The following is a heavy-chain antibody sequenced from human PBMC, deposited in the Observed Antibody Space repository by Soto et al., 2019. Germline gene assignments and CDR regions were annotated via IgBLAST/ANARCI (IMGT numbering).Heavy chain of an antibody. Sequence: PGESLQISCTGSGYRVTIYWIGWVRPLPGKGLEWMGIIYPGDSDTRYSPSFQGQVTISADKSISTAYLQWSSLKASDTAMYYCARLVGATTMGYYGMDVWGQGTTVTVSS. CDR2: IYPGDSDT. CDR3: ARLVGATTMGYYGMDV. V-gene: IGHV5-51*01. J-gene: IGHJ6*02. CDR1: GYRVTIYW. D-gene: IGHD1-26*01.